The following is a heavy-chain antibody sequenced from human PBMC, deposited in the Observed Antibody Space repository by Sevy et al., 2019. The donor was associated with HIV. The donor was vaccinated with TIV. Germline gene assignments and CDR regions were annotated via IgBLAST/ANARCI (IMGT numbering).Heavy chain of an antibody. V-gene: IGHV3-53*01. J-gene: IGHJ3*02. D-gene: IGHD6-13*01. Sequence: GGSLRLSCAASGFTVSSNYMSWVRQAPGKGLEWVSVIYSGGSTYYADSVKGRFTISRDNSKKTLYLQMNSLRAEDTAVYYCARGFIRPYSSSWYGDSSAFDIWGQGTMVTVSS. CDR3: ARGFIRPYSSSWYGDSSAFDI. CDR2: IYSGGST. CDR1: GFTVSSNY.